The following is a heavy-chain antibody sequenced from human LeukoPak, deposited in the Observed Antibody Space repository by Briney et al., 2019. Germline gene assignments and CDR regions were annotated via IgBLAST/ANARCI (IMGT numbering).Heavy chain of an antibody. D-gene: IGHD2-21*01. Sequence: ASVKVSCKASGYTFTGYYVHWVRQAPGQGLEWMGWINPNSGGTNYAQKFQGRVTMTRDTSISTAYMELSRLRSDDTAVYYCARVMGTYCGGDCYSGFDYWGQGTLVTVSS. CDR2: INPNSGGT. CDR3: ARVMGTYCGGDCYSGFDY. J-gene: IGHJ4*02. V-gene: IGHV1-2*02. CDR1: GYTFTGYY.